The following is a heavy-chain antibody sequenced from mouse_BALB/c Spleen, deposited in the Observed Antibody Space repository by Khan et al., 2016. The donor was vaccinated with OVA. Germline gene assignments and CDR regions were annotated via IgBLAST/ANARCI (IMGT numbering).Heavy chain of an antibody. CDR2: INFYNDGT. CDR3: ARNHYGSSLDY. D-gene: IGHD1-1*01. Sequence: VRLQQSGPELVKPGASVKMSCKASGYTFTSYVMHWVKQKPGQGLEWIGYINFYNDGTKYNEKFKGKATLTSDKASSTAYMELSSLTSEDSAVYYCARNHYGSSLDYWGQGTTLTVSS. J-gene: IGHJ2*01. V-gene: IGHV1S136*01. CDR1: GYTFTSYV.